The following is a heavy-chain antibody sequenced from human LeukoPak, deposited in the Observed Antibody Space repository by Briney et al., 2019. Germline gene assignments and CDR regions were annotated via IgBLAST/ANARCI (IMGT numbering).Heavy chain of an antibody. CDR1: GYTFTGYY. Sequence: ASVKVSCKASGYTFTGYYMHWVRQAPGQGLEWMGWINPNSGGTNYAQKFQGRVTMTRDTSVSTAYMELSRLTSDDTAVYYCARQLGATSRDYWGQGTLVTVSS. CDR2: INPNSGGT. V-gene: IGHV1-2*02. D-gene: IGHD1-26*01. CDR3: ARQLGATSRDY. J-gene: IGHJ4*02.